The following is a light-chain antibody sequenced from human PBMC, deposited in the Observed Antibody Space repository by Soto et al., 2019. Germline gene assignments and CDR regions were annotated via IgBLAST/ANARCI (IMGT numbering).Light chain of an antibody. CDR1: QSLLHRNGNNY. J-gene: IGKJ5*01. CDR2: LGS. CDR3: MQALQTPVT. V-gene: IGKV2-28*01. Sequence: DIVMTQSPLSLPVTPGEPASISCRSSQSLLHRNGNNYLDWYLQKPGQSQQLLIYLGSNRASGVPDRFSGSGSGTDFTLKISRVETEDVGDYDGMQALQTPVTFGQGTRLEIK.